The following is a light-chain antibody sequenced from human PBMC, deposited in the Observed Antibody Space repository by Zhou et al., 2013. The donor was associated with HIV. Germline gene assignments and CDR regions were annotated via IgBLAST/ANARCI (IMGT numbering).Light chain of an antibody. CDR2: DTS. V-gene: IGKV3-15*01. CDR3: QQYDTWPS. Sequence: EIVMTQSPATLSVSPGERATLSCRASQSVSSNLAWYQQKPGQAPRLLIYDTSTRATGVPARFSGSGSGRDFTLTISGLQSEDFALYYCQQYDTWPSFGQGTKLQIK. J-gene: IGKJ2*01. CDR1: QSVSSN.